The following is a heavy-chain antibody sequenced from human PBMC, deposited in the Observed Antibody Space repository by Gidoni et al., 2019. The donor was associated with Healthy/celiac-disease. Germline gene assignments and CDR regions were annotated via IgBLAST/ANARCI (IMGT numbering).Heavy chain of an antibody. CDR2: ISGSGGST. CDR3: AKKGRPRGVVVAADY. J-gene: IGHJ4*02. D-gene: IGHD2-15*01. CDR1: GFTFSSYA. Sequence: EVQLLESGGGLVQPGGSLRLYCEASGFTFSSYAMRWVRQAPGKGLGWVSAISGSGGSTYYADSVKGRFTISRDNSKNTLYLQMNSLRAEDTAVYYCAKKGRPRGVVVAADYWGQGTLVTVSS. V-gene: IGHV3-23*01.